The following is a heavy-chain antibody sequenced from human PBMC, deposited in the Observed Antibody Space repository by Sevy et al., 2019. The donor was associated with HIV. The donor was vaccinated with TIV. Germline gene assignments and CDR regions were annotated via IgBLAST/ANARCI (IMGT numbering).Heavy chain of an antibody. V-gene: IGHV3-53*01. J-gene: IGHJ4*02. CDR2: IYSDGTT. D-gene: IGHD6-19*01. CDR1: GFSVSRNH. Sequence: GGSLRLSCAASGFSVSRNHINWVRQAPGKGQEWISVIYSDGTTQYADSVKGRFTISRDTSNKTVYLQVSSLRADDTAGYYCARRLSSAWYFDFWGQGTLVTVSS. CDR3: ARRLSSAWYFDF.